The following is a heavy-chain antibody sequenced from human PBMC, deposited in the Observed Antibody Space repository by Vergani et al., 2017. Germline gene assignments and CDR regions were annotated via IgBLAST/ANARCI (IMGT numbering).Heavy chain of an antibody. D-gene: IGHD6-13*01. J-gene: IGHJ6*02. Sequence: QMQLIQSGPQVKKPGTSVKVSCKASGFTFTSSGIHWVRQPRGQRLEWIGWIVVGSGNTDYAQNFQERVTITRDMSTSTAYMELTSLTSEDTAVYFCAADRGAAALDGMDVWGQGTTVTVS. CDR2: IVVGSGNT. CDR1: GFTFTSSG. CDR3: AADRGAAALDGMDV. V-gene: IGHV1-58*02.